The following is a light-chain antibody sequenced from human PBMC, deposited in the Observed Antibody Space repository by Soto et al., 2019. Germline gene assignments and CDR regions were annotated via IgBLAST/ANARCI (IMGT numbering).Light chain of an antibody. CDR2: EVN. Sequence: QSALTQPASVSGSPGQSITISCTGTSSDVGGYNYVSWYQQHPGKAPKLMISEVNNRPSGVSNRFSGSKSGNTASLTISGRQAEDEADYYCSAYTRSSTLVFGGGTKLTVL. J-gene: IGLJ2*01. V-gene: IGLV2-14*01. CDR3: SAYTRSSTLV. CDR1: SSDVGGYNY.